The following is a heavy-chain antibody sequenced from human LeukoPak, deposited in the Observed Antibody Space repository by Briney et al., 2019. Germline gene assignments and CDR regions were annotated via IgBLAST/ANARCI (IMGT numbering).Heavy chain of an antibody. V-gene: IGHV3-74*01. CDR1: GFTFSSNW. Sequence: PGGSLRLSCAASGFTFSSNWMHWVRQTPGKGLVWVSRINSDGSSTTYADSVKGRFTISRDNAKNALYLQMNSLRAEDTAVYYCASCVAYEKYNGMDVWGQGTTVTVSS. D-gene: IGHD5-12*01. CDR2: INSDGSST. J-gene: IGHJ6*02. CDR3: ASCVAYEKYNGMDV.